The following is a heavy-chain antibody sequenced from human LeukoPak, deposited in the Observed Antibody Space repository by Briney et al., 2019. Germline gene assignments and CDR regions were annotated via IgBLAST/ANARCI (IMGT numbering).Heavy chain of an antibody. J-gene: IGHJ4*02. CDR1: GASISDYY. Sequence: SETLSLTCTVSGASISDYYWSWLRHPPRKGLEWIGYIYYSGSTNYNPSLKSPVTISIDTSENQFSLKVSSVTAADTAVYYCARAKAAAGIDYFDYWGQGTLVTVSS. CDR3: ARAKAAAGIDYFDY. V-gene: IGHV4-59*13. CDR2: IYYSGST. D-gene: IGHD6-13*01.